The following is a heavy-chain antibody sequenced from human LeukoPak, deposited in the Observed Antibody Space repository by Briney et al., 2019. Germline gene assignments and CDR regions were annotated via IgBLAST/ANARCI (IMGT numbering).Heavy chain of an antibody. D-gene: IGHD5-24*01. CDR3: AKGLSAMATIQYYFDY. J-gene: IGHJ4*02. V-gene: IGHV3-23*01. CDR1: GFTFSNFA. Sequence: GGSLRLSCAASGFTFSNFAVSWVRQAPGKGLEWVSAISGSGGSTYYADSVKGRFTISRDNSKNTLYLQMNSLRAEDTAVYYCAKGLSAMATIQYYFDYWGQGTLVTVSS. CDR2: ISGSGGST.